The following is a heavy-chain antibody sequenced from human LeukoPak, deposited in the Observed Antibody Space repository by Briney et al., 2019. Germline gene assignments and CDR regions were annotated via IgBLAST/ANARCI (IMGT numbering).Heavy chain of an antibody. CDR3: ARETGITYFYGMDV. D-gene: IGHD3-10*01. CDR2: INWNSGTT. CDR1: GFTFDDHG. Sequence: PGGSLRLSCAASGFTFDDHGMSWVRQIPGKGLGWVSGINWNSGTTGYADSVKGRFTISRDNAKNSLYLQMHSLRAEDTAVYHCARETGITYFYGMDVWGQGTTVTVSS. V-gene: IGHV3-20*01. J-gene: IGHJ6*02.